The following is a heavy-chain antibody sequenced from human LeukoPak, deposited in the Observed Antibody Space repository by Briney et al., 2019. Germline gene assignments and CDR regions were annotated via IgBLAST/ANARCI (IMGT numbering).Heavy chain of an antibody. J-gene: IGHJ4*02. Sequence: SETLSLTCTVSGGSISSSSYYWGWIRQPPGKGLEWIGSIYYSGSTYYNPSLKSRVTISVDTSKNQFSLKLSSVTAADTAVYYCARRVMTTVTHFDYWGQGTLVTVSS. V-gene: IGHV4-39*01. CDR1: GGSISSSSYY. D-gene: IGHD4-17*01. CDR2: IYYSGST. CDR3: ARRVMTTVTHFDY.